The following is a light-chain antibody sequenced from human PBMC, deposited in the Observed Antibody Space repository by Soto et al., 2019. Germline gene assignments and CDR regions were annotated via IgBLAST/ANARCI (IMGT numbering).Light chain of an antibody. CDR1: QSVSSSY. Sequence: EIVLTQSPGTLSLSPGERATLSCRASQSVSSSYLAWYQQKPGQAPRLLIYGASTRAAGVPPRFSGSGSGTDFTLTISRLEPEDFAVYYCQQYGSSLITFGQGTRLEIK. V-gene: IGKV3-20*01. J-gene: IGKJ5*01. CDR2: GAS. CDR3: QQYGSSLIT.